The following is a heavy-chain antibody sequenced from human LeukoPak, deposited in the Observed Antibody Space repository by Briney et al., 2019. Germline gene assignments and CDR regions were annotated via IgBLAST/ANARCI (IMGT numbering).Heavy chain of an antibody. CDR3: ARSGSGYFDY. J-gene: IGHJ4*02. CDR1: GFSFRTHS. CDR2: ITSFGSDI. V-gene: IGHV3-21*01. Sequence: GSLRLSCAASGFSFRTHSMKWVRQAPGKGLEWVSSITSFGSDIYYADSVKGRFTISRDDGKNSLYLQMNSLRAEDTAVYYCARSGSGYFDYWGQGSLVTVSS.